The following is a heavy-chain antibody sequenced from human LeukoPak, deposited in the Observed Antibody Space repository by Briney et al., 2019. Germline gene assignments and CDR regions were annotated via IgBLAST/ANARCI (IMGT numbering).Heavy chain of an antibody. CDR1: GGSISSSNW. CDR3: ASQYYYDSSGFGAYYFDY. D-gene: IGHD3-22*01. J-gene: IGHJ4*02. V-gene: IGHV4-4*02. Sequence: SGTLSLTCAVSGGSISSSNWWSWVRQPPGKGLEWIGEIYHSGSTNYNPSLKSRVTISVDKSKNQFSLKLSSVTAADTAVYYCASQYYYDSSGFGAYYFDYWGQGTLVTVSS. CDR2: IYHSGST.